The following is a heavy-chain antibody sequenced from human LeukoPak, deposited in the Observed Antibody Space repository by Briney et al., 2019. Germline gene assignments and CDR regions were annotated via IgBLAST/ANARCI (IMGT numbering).Heavy chain of an antibody. D-gene: IGHD3-22*01. CDR1: GGSISSSSYY. J-gene: IGHJ4*02. CDR2: IYYSGST. V-gene: IGHV4-39*01. Sequence: NPSETLSLTCTVSGGSISSSSYYWGWIRQPPGKGLEWIGSIYYSGSTYYNPSLKSRVTISVDTSKNQFSLKLGSVTAADTAVYYCARPRSDYYDGSGYFGPARGNTYYFDYWGQGTLVTVSS. CDR3: ARPRSDYYDGSGYFGPARGNTYYFDY.